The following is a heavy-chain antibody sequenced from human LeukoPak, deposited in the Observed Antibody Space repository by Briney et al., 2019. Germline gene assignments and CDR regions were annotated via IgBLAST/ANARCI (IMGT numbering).Heavy chain of an antibody. V-gene: IGHV4-34*01. J-gene: IGHJ4*02. CDR2: INHSGST. CDR3: ARSAAAGHFDY. Sequence: SETLSLTCAVYGGSFSGYYWSWIRQPPGKGLEWIGEINHSGSTNYNPSFKSRVTISVDTSKNQFSLKLSSVTAADTAVYYCARSAAAGHFDYWGQGTLVTVSS. CDR1: GGSFSGYY. D-gene: IGHD6-13*01.